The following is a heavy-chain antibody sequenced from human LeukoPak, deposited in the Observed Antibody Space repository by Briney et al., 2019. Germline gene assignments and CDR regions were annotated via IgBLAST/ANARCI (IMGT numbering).Heavy chain of an antibody. CDR1: GFSLSTSGVG. J-gene: IGHJ5*02. V-gene: IGHV2-5*02. CDR2: IYWDDDK. D-gene: IGHD6-13*01. CDR3: AHRRGGYSSSWYPLDWFDP. Sequence: SGPTLVNPTQTLTLTCTFSGFSLSTSGVGVGWIRQPPGKALEWLALIYWDDDKRYSPSLKSRLTITKDTSKNQVVLTMTNMDPVDTATYYCAHRRGGYSSSWYPLDWFDPWGQGTLVTVSS.